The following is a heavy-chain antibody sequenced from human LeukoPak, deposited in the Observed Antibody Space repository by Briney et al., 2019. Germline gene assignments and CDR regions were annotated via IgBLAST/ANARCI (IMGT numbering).Heavy chain of an antibody. CDR2: IIPIFGIA. Sequence: SVKVSCKASGGTFSSYAISWVRQAPGQGLEWMGRIIPIFGIANYAQKFQGRVTITADKSTSTAYMELSSLRSEDTAVYYCTRVRAQLFDWLLSCFDYWGQGTLVTVSS. D-gene: IGHD3-9*01. J-gene: IGHJ4*02. V-gene: IGHV1-69*04. CDR1: GGTFSSYA. CDR3: TRVRAQLFDWLLSCFDY.